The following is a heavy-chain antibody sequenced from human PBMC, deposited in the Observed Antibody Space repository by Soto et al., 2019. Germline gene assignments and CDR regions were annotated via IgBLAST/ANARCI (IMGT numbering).Heavy chain of an antibody. CDR1: GLTFSNYG. D-gene: IGHD2-15*01. J-gene: IGHJ4*02. CDR3: ATAKLLLPWLFDY. V-gene: IGHV3-NL1*01. Sequence: GGSLRLSCAASGLTFSNYGMHWVRQAPGKGLEWVSVIYSGGSTYYADSVKGRFTISRDDSKNTLFLQMNSLRAEDTAVYYCATAKLLLPWLFDYWGQGTLVTVSS. CDR2: IYSGGST.